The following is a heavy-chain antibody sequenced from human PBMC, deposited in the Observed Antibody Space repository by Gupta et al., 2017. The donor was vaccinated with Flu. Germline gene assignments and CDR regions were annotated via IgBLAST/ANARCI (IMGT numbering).Heavy chain of an antibody. CDR3: ARSTPAVKYQLLRGAYFDY. V-gene: IGHV4-39*01. D-gene: IGHD2-2*01. Sequence: GWIRQSPGKGLEWFGNIYYSGITFYNPCLKSRVTMSVDTSKNQFSLKLSAVSAADTAVYYCARSTPAVKYQLLRGAYFDYWGQGTLVIVSS. J-gene: IGHJ4*02. CDR2: IYYSGIT.